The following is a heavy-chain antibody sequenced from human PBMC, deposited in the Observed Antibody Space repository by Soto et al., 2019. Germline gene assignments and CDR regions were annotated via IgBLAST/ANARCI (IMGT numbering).Heavy chain of an antibody. CDR1: GYTFTGYA. D-gene: IGHD6-19*01. V-gene: IGHV1-3*05. Sequence: QVQLVQSGAEEKKPGXSVKVSCKASGYTFTGYAMHWVRQAPGQRLEWMGWINAGNGNTKYSQKFQGRVTITRDTSASAAYMELSSLSSEDTAVYYCARAVAVPADFDYWGQGTLVTVSS. CDR2: INAGNGNT. CDR3: ARAVAVPADFDY. J-gene: IGHJ4*02.